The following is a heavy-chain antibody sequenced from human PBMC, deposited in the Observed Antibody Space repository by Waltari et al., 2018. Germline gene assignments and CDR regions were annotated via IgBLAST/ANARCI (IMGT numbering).Heavy chain of an antibody. CDR2: INHSGST. CDR3: ASFRVTYSSSWYRGLKFGMDV. D-gene: IGHD6-13*01. J-gene: IGHJ6*02. V-gene: IGHV4-34*01. Sequence: QVQLQQWGAGLLKPSETLSLTCAVYGGSFSGYYWSWIRQPQGKGLGWIGEINHSGSTNYNPSLKSRVTISVDTSKNQFSLKLSSVTAADTAVYYCASFRVTYSSSWYRGLKFGMDVWGQGTTVTVSS. CDR1: GGSFSGYY.